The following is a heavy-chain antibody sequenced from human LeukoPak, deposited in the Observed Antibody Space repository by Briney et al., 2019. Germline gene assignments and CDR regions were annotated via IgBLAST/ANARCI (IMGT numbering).Heavy chain of an antibody. CDR3: AKGGIWFGELLEPTINAEYFQH. D-gene: IGHD3-10*01. Sequence: GGSLRLSCAASGFTFSSYAMHWVRQAPGKGLEWVAVISYDGSNKYYADSVKGRFTISRDNSKNTLYLQMNSLRAEDTAVYYCAKGGIWFGELLEPTINAEYFQHWGQGTLVTVSS. J-gene: IGHJ1*01. CDR1: GFTFSSYA. V-gene: IGHV3-30-3*01. CDR2: ISYDGSNK.